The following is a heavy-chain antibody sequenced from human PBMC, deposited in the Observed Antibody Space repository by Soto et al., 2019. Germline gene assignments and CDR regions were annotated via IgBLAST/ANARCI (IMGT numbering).Heavy chain of an antibody. D-gene: IGHD3-22*01. CDR2: IYPRDSDT. Sequence: GESLKISCKGSGYSFTSYWIGWVRQIPGKGLEWMGIIYPRDSDTRYSPSFQGQVTISADKSISTAYLRWSSLKASDTAMYYCATLYYYDHQGTMDVWGQGTTVTVSS. V-gene: IGHV5-51*01. CDR1: GYSFTSYW. CDR3: ATLYYYDHQGTMDV. J-gene: IGHJ6*02.